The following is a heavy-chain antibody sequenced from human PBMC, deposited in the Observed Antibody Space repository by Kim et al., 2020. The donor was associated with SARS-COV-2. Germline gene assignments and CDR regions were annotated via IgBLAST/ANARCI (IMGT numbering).Heavy chain of an antibody. Sequence: SVKVSCKASGGTFSSYAISWVRQAPGHWLAGRFWIHPLCGPANYAQKFQGRVTITADESTSTAYMELSSLRSEDTAVYYCARDPQLGYCSGGSCHQYYYGMDVWGQGTTVTVSS. CDR3: ARDPQLGYCSGGSCHQYYYGMDV. V-gene: IGHV1-69*13. CDR1: GGTFSSYA. J-gene: IGHJ6*02. D-gene: IGHD2-15*01. CDR2: IHPLCGPA.